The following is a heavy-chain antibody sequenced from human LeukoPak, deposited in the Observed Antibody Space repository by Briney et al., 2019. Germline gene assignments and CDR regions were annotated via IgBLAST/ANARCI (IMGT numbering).Heavy chain of an antibody. CDR3: ARDLEFEIATITGY. CDR1: GYTFTGYY. D-gene: IGHD5-24*01. Sequence: ASVKVSCKASGYTFTGYYMHWVRQAPGQGLEWMGWINPNSGGTNYAQKFQGRVTMTRDTSISTAYMELSGLRSDDTAVYYCARDLEFEIATITGYWGQGTLVTVSS. V-gene: IGHV1-2*02. CDR2: INPNSGGT. J-gene: IGHJ4*02.